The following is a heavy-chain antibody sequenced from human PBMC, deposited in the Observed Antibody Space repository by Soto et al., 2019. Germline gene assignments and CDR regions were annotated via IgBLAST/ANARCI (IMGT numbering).Heavy chain of an antibody. D-gene: IGHD6-6*01. J-gene: IGHJ4*02. CDR1: GFTFSSFT. CDR3: ARGFVGGSSVYSFDY. Sequence: ESGGTVVQPGRSLRLSCAASGFTFSSFTIHWVRQGPGTGLEWVAVMSYDGSHIYYADSVEGRFTISRDNSKNTLYLQMDSLRFEDTAVYYCARGFVGGSSVYSFDYWGQGTLVTVSS. CDR2: MSYDGSHI. V-gene: IGHV3-30-3*01.